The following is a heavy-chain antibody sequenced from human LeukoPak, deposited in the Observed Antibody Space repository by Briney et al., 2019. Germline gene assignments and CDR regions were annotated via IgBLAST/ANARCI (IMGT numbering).Heavy chain of an antibody. V-gene: IGHV3-11*01. CDR2: ISSSGSTI. Sequence: GGSLRLSCAASGFTFSDYYMSWIRQAPGKGLEWVSYISSSGSTIYYADSVKGRFTISRDNAKNSLYLQMNSLRAEDMAVYYCARDRRYCSGGSCYSNYYYYYGMDVWGQGTTVTVSS. CDR1: GFTFSDYY. D-gene: IGHD2-15*01. J-gene: IGHJ6*02. CDR3: ARDRRYCSGGSCYSNYYYYYGMDV.